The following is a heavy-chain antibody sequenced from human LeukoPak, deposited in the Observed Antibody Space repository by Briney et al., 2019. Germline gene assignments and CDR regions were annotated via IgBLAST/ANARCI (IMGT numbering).Heavy chain of an antibody. CDR3: ARVGVMITFGGVIVPNWFDP. D-gene: IGHD3-16*02. CDR1: GYSISSGYY. J-gene: IGHJ5*02. CDR2: IYHSGST. Sequence: PSETLSLTCTVSGYSISSGYYWGWIRQPPGKGLEWIGSIYHSGSTYYNPSLKSRVTISVDTSKNQFSLKLSSVTAADTAVYYCARVGVMITFGGVIVPNWFDPWGQRTLVTVSS. V-gene: IGHV4-38-2*02.